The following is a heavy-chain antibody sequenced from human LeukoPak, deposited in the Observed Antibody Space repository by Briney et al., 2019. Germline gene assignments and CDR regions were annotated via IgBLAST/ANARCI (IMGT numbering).Heavy chain of an antibody. CDR1: GFTFRNYG. J-gene: IGHJ4*02. CDR3: ARRRERYCSGGSCYSDY. CDR2: ISSSSSYI. V-gene: IGHV3-21*01. D-gene: IGHD2-15*01. Sequence: GGTLRLSCAASGFTFRNYGMSWVRQAPGKVLEWVSSISSSSSYIYYADSVKGRLTISRDNAKNSLYLQMNSLRAEDTAVYYCARRRERYCSGGSCYSDYWGQGTLVTVSS.